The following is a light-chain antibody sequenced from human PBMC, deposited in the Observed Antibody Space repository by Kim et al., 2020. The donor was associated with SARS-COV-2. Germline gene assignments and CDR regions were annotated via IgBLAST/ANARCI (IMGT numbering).Light chain of an antibody. V-gene: IGKV1-13*02. J-gene: IGKJ4*01. CDR2: DAS. CDR1: QGIRSA. CDR3: QQFNSYPLT. Sequence: AIQLTQSPSSLSASVGDRVTITCRASQGIRSALAWYQHKPGKPPKALIYDASSLQSGVPSRFSGRGSGTDFTLTISILQPEDFATYYCQQFNSYPLTFGGGTKLEI.